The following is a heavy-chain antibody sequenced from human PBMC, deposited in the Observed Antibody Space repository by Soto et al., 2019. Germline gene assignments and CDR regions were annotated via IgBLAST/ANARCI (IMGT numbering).Heavy chain of an antibody. V-gene: IGHV3-23*01. CDR3: AGEGDIVATIGPSGMDV. D-gene: IGHD5-12*01. CDR1: GFTCSSYS. CDR2: ISGSGGST. Sequence: VGSLRLSCAASGFTCSSYSMNWVRQAPGKGLEWVSVISGSGGSTYYADSVKGRFTISRDNSKNTLYLQMNSLRAEDTAVYYCAGEGDIVATIGPSGMDVWGQGTTVTVS. J-gene: IGHJ6*02.